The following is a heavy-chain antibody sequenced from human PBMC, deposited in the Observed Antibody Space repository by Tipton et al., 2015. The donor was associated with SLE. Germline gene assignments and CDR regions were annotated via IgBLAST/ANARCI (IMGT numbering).Heavy chain of an antibody. D-gene: IGHD6-13*01. CDR1: GFTFSSYA. Sequence: SLRLSCAASGFTFSSYAMSWVRRAPGKGLEWVSAISGSGGSTYYADSVKGRFTISRDNSKNTLYLQMNSLRAEDTAVYYCARGSVAAAGTGWFDPWGQGTLVTVSS. V-gene: IGHV3-23*01. J-gene: IGHJ5*02. CDR2: ISGSGGST. CDR3: ARGSVAAAGTGWFDP.